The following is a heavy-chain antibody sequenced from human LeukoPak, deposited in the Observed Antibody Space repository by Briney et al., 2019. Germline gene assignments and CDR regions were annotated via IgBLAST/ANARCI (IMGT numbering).Heavy chain of an antibody. CDR3: ASPWELLGTFDI. CDR1: GGSISSSSYY. CDR2: IYYSGST. Sequence: SETLSLTCTVSGGSISSSSYYWGWIRQPPGKGLEWIGSIYYSGSTYYNPSLKSRVTISVDTSKNQFSLKLSSVTAADTAVYYCASPWELLGTFDIWGQGTMVTVSS. J-gene: IGHJ3*02. D-gene: IGHD1-26*01. V-gene: IGHV4-39*01.